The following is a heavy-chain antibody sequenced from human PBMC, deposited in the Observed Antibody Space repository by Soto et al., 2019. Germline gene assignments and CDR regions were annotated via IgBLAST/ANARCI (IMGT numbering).Heavy chain of an antibody. J-gene: IGHJ4*02. CDR1: GFTFSSYA. CDR3: AKDQSYYYDSSGSRAEY. V-gene: IGHV3-23*01. D-gene: IGHD3-22*01. Sequence: EVQLLESGGGLVQPGGSLRLSCAASGFTFSSYAMTWVRQAPGKGLEWVSGIIGSGGSRDYADSVKGRFTISRDNSKNTLYPQMNSLRAEDTALYFCAKDQSYYYDSSGSRAEYWGQGTLVTVSS. CDR2: IIGSGGSR.